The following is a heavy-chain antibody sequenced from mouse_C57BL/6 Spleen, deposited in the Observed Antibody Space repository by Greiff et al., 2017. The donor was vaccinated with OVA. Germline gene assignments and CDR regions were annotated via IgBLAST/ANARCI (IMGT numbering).Heavy chain of an antibody. CDR2: IDPEDGET. V-gene: IGHV14-2*01. J-gene: IGHJ1*03. CDR1: GFNIKDYY. D-gene: IGHD1-1*01. CDR3: APPDYYGSSTWYFDV. Sequence: EVHLVESGAELVKPGASVKLSCTASGFNIKDYYMHWVQQRTEQGLEWIGRIDPEDGETKYAPKFQGKATITADTSSNTAYLQLSSLTSEDTAVYYCAPPDYYGSSTWYFDVWGTGTTVTVSS.